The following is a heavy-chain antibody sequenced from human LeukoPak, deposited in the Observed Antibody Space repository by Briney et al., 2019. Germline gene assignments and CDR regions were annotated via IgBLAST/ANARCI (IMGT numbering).Heavy chain of an antibody. Sequence: GGSLRLSCAASGFTFSSYSMNWVRQAPGKGLEWVSSISSSSSYIYYADSVKGRFTISRDNAKNSLYPQMNSLRAEDTAVYYCARGSGYDILTGYYGGAYYYYGMDVWGQGTTVTVSS. CDR1: GFTFSSYS. V-gene: IGHV3-21*01. CDR2: ISSSSSYI. D-gene: IGHD3-9*01. J-gene: IGHJ6*02. CDR3: ARGSGYDILTGYYGGAYYYYGMDV.